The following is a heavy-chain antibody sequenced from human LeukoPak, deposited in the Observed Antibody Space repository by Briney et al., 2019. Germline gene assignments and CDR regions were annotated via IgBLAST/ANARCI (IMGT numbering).Heavy chain of an antibody. D-gene: IGHD3-3*01. CDR3: ARLNQAIFGVAYTPPYNWFDP. J-gene: IGHJ5*02. V-gene: IGHV4-34*01. CDR2: VNYSGST. Sequence: PSETLSLTCAVSGGSLSEFYWNWIRQSPVKGLEWIGEVNYSGSTAYNPSLKSRVTISVDASKNQFSLTVSSVTAADTAVYYCARLNQAIFGVAYTPPYNWFDPWGQGTLVTVSS. CDR1: GGSLSEFY.